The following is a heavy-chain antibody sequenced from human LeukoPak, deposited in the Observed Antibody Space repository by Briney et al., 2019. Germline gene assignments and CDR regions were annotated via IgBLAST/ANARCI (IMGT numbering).Heavy chain of an antibody. CDR2: IKQDGSEK. V-gene: IGHV3-7*01. CDR1: GFTFISYW. D-gene: IGHD6-13*01. Sequence: GGSLRLSCAASGFTFISYWMSWVRQAPGKGREWVANIKQDGSEKYYVDSVKGRFTISRDNAKNSLYLQMNSLRAEDTAVYYCASGSRSWYYFDYWGQGTLVTVSS. J-gene: IGHJ4*02. CDR3: ASGSRSWYYFDY.